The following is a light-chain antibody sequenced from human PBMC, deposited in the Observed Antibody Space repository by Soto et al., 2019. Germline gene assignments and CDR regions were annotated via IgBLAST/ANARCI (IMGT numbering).Light chain of an antibody. J-gene: IGLJ3*02. CDR1: SSDVGGYNY. CDR2: EVS. Sequence: QSALNQPASVSGSPGQSITISCTGTSSDVGGYNYVSWYQQHPGKAPKLMIYEVSYRPSGVSDRFSGSKSGNTASLTISGLQAEDEADYYCCSYTSSGTPVFGGGTKLTVL. V-gene: IGLV2-14*01. CDR3: CSYTSSGTPV.